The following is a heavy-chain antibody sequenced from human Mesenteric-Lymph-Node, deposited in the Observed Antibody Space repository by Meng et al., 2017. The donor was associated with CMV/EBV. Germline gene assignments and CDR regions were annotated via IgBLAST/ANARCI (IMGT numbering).Heavy chain of an antibody. CDR3: ARYQGIAARRRRPQPNWFDP. CDR1: SFSGNY. D-gene: IGHD6-6*01. J-gene: IGHJ5*02. CDR2: INHSGSN. V-gene: IGHV4-34*01. Sequence: SFSGNYWSWIRQPPGKGLEWIGKINHSGSNNYNPTLKDQVTISVSTSKNQFSLKLSSVTAADTAVYYCARYQGIAARRRRPQPNWFDPWGQGTLVTVSS.